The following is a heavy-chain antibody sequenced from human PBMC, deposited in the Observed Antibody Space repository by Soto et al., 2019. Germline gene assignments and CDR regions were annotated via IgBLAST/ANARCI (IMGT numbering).Heavy chain of an antibody. D-gene: IGHD5-18*01. CDR3: AKGPTATADPEYYFDY. CDR2: ISGSGGST. J-gene: IGHJ4*02. CDR1: GFTFSSYA. Sequence: EVQLLESGGGLVQPGGSLRLSCAASGFTFSSYAMSWVRQAPGKGLEWVSAISGSGGSTYYADSVKGRFTISRDNSKNTLYLQMNSLRAEDTAVYYCAKGPTATADPEYYFDYWGQGTLVTVSS. V-gene: IGHV3-23*01.